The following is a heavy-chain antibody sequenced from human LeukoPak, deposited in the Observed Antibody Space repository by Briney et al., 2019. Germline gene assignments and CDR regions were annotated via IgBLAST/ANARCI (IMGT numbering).Heavy chain of an antibody. CDR3: ARGPKYTIFGVVNYGMDV. CDR2: INHSGST. V-gene: IGHV4-34*01. Sequence: PSETLSLTCAVYGGSFSGYYWSWIRQPPGKGLEWIGEINHSGSTNYNPSLKSRVTISVDTSKNQFSLKLSSVTAADTAVYYCARGPKYTIFGVVNYGMDVWGQGTTVTVSS. J-gene: IGHJ6*02. D-gene: IGHD3-3*01. CDR1: GGSFSGYY.